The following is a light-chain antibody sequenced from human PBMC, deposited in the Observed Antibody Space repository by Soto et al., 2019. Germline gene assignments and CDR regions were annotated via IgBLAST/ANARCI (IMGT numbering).Light chain of an antibody. CDR2: EVN. CDR3: SSYTSSSNRVL. CDR1: SSDIGGYNS. Sequence: QSALTQPASVSGSPGQSVTISCTGTSSDIGGYNSVFWYQQHPGKAPKLLIYEVNKRPSGVSNRFSGSKSGNTASLTISGLQAEDEADYYCSSYTSSSNRVLFGRGTKLTVL. V-gene: IGLV2-14*01. J-gene: IGLJ2*01.